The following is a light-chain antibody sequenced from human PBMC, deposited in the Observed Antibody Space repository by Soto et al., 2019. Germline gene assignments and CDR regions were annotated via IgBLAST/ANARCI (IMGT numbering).Light chain of an antibody. J-gene: IGLJ2*01. V-gene: IGLV1-47*01. CDR2: RNN. CDR3: AAWDDSLSGPV. CDR1: SSNIGKNN. Sequence: QSALTQPPSASGTPGQRVTISCSGSSSNIGKNNVYWYQQLPGTAPKLLIYRNNQRPSGVPDRFSGSKSGTSASLAISGLRSDDETDYYCAAWDDSLSGPVFGGGTQLTVL.